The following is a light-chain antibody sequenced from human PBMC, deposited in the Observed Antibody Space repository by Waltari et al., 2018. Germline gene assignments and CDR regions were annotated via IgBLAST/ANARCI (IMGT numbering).Light chain of an antibody. CDR3: MQGTHWPWT. V-gene: IGKV2-30*01. CDR1: QRLLSRDGNTY. J-gene: IGKJ1*01. CDR2: KVS. Sequence: DVAMTQSPLSLSVTLGQPASISCRSSQRLLSRDGNTYFNWVQQRPGHSPRRLLYKVSNRDSGVPDRFSGSGSGTDFTLRISRVEAEDVGVYYCMQGTHWPWTFGQGTKVEIK.